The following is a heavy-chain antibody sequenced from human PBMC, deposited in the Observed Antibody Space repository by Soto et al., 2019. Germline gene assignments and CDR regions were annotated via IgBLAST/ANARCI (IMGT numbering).Heavy chain of an antibody. V-gene: IGHV3-53*01. CDR3: ARGRYSYGFNFDY. J-gene: IGHJ4*02. Sequence: PGGSLRLSCAASGFTVSSNYMSWVRQAPGKGLEWVSVIYSGGSTYYADSVKGRFTISRDNSKNTLYLQMNSLRAEDTAVYYCARGRYSYGFNFDYWGQGTLVTVSS. CDR1: GFTVSSNY. D-gene: IGHD5-18*01. CDR2: IYSGGST.